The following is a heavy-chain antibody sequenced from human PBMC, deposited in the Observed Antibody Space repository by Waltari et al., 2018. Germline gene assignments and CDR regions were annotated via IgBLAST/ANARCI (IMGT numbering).Heavy chain of an antibody. CDR1: GFTFSRYA. V-gene: IGHV3-23*01. CDR2: SSDNSGST. Sequence: EVRLLESGGGSVQPGGSLRLSCVGSGFTFSRYARRWVRQAPGNGLEWVSGSSDNSGSTYYADSVKGRFTISRDNFKNTLFLDLNSLRAEDTAAYYCAKSGDNYVVYFDSWGQGSLVSVSS. CDR3: AKSGDNYVVYFDS. D-gene: IGHD1-1*01. J-gene: IGHJ4*02.